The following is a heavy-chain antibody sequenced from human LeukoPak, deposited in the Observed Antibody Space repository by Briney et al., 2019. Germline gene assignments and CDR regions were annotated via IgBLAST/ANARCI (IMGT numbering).Heavy chain of an antibody. CDR3: AREISGFDY. V-gene: IGHV3-48*01. J-gene: IGHJ4*02. D-gene: IGHD6-19*01. CDR2: VSSSASTI. CDR1: GFTLSNYD. Sequence: GGSLRLSCAASGFTLSNYDMNWVRQAPGKGLEWLSYVSSSASTIYYADSVKGRFTISRDSAKNSLYLQMNTLRVEDTALYYCAREISGFDYWGQGALVTVSS.